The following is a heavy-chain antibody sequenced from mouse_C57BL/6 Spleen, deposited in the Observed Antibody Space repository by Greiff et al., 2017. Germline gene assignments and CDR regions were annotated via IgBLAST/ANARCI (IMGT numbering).Heavy chain of an antibody. CDR1: GYSITSGYY. CDR2: ISYDGSN. D-gene: IGHD4-1*01. J-gene: IGHJ3*01. Sequence: EVQLQESGPGLVKPSQSLSLTCSVTGYSITSGYYWNWIRQFPGNKLEWMGYISYDGSNNYNPSLKNRISITRDTSKNQFFLKLNSVTTEDTATYYCAREEELGCFPYWGQGTLVTVSA. CDR3: AREEELGCFPY. V-gene: IGHV3-6*01.